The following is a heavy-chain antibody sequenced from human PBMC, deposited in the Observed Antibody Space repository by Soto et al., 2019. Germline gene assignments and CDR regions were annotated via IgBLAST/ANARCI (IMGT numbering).Heavy chain of an antibody. V-gene: IGHV3-30-3*01. CDR2: ISYDGSNK. J-gene: IGHJ4*02. CDR3: ARDSSYGAGLGY. CDR1: GFTFSSYA. D-gene: IGHD3-16*01. Sequence: QVQLVESGGGVVQPGRSLRLSCAASGFTFSSYAMHWVRQAPGKGLEWVAVISYDGSNKYYADSVKGRFTISRDNSNNTLYLQMNSLRAEDTAVYYCARDSSYGAGLGYWGQGTLVTVSS.